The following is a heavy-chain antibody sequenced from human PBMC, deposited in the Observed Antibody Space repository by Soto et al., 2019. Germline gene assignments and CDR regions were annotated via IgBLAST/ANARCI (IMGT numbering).Heavy chain of an antibody. CDR2: INPNSGGT. J-gene: IGHJ6*02. CDR3: ARPIVGATSDYGMDV. V-gene: IGHV1-2*02. D-gene: IGHD1-26*01. Sequence: ASVKVSFKASGYTFTSYAMHWLRQAPGQGPEWMGWINPNSGGTNYAQKFQGRVTMTRDTSISTAYMELSRLRSDDTAVYYCARPIVGATSDYGMDVWGQGTTVTVSS. CDR1: GYTFTSYA.